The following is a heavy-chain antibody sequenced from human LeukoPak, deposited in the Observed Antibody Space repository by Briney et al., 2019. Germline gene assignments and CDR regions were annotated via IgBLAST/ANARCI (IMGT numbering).Heavy chain of an antibody. CDR3: ARSGYSSGRPFDY. J-gene: IGHJ4*02. CDR2: IYTSGST. Sequence: PSETLSLTCTVSGGSISSGSYYWSWIRQPAGKGLEWIGRIYTSGSTNYNPSLKSRVTISVDTSKNQFSLKLSSVTAADTAVYYCARSGYSSGRPFDYWGQGTLVTVSS. D-gene: IGHD6-19*01. V-gene: IGHV4-61*02. CDR1: GGSISSGSYY.